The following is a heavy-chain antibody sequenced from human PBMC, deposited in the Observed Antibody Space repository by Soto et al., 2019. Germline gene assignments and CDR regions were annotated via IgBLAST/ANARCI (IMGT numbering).Heavy chain of an antibody. Sequence: QVQLQESGPGLVKPSETLSLTCSVSGGSISSYYWSWIRQPPGKGLEWLGYIYYTGSTNSNLSLKSRATVSPDTSKNQFSLRLTSVTAADTAVYYCARASGCSDGSCAFDPWGQGTLVTVSS. CDR1: GGSISSYY. V-gene: IGHV4-59*01. J-gene: IGHJ5*02. CDR3: ARASGCSDGSCAFDP. D-gene: IGHD2-15*01. CDR2: IYYTGST.